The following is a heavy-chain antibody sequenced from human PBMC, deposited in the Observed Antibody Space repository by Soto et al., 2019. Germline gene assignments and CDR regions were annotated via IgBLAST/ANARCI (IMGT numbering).Heavy chain of an antibody. V-gene: IGHV1-18*01. D-gene: IGHD3-9*01. CDR3: ARDWGREQVLTHTDY. CDR1: GYTFTAYG. Sequence: QVQLVQSGGEVREPGASVKVSCKTSGYTFTAYGISWVRQAPGQGLEWMGWISAYYGRTNYAQKSQDRVTMTPDTSTSTAYMELRSLRPDDTAVYYCARDWGREQVLTHTDYWGQGTLVTVSS. CDR2: ISAYYGRT. J-gene: IGHJ4*02.